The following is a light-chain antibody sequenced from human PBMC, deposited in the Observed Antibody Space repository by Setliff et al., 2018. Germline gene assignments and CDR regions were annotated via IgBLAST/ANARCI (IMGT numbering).Light chain of an antibody. CDR3: SSYAGTNNPYV. CDR2: EIS. J-gene: IGLJ1*01. V-gene: IGLV2-8*01. Sequence: QSALTQPPSASGSPGQSLIISCTGTSRDVGSSTCVSWYQQHPGKAPKLLIYEISKRPSGVPDRFSGSKSGNTASLTVSGLQAEDEADYYCSSYAGTNNPYVFGSGTKVTV. CDR1: SRDVGSSTC.